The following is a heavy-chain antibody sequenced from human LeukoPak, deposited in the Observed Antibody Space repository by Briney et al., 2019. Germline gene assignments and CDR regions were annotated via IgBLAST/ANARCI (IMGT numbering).Heavy chain of an antibody. D-gene: IGHD3-10*01. CDR1: GGSISSYY. CDR2: IYYSGST. J-gene: IGHJ4*02. V-gene: IGHV4-59*08. CDR3: ARLKYYYGTNYFDY. Sequence: SETLSLTCTVSGGSISSYYWSWIRQPPGKGLEWIGYIYYSGSTNYNPSLKSRVTISVDTSKNQFSLKLSSVTAADTAVYYCARLKYYYGTNYFDYWGQGTLVTVSS.